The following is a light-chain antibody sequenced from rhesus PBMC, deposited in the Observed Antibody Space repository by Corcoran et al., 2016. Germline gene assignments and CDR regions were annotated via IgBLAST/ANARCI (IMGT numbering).Light chain of an antibody. CDR3: QQRNGYPYS. Sequence: DIQLTQSPSSLSASVGDRVTITCRASQDISSYLAWYQQKPGKAPNLLIYDASNLQSGVPSRFSGIGSGTHFTLTISSLQPEDFAVYYCQQRNGYPYSFGRGTKVEIK. CDR1: QDISSY. CDR2: DAS. J-gene: IGKJ2*01. V-gene: IGKV1-38*01.